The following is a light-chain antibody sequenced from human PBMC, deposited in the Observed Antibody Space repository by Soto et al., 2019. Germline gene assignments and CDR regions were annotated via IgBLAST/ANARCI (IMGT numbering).Light chain of an antibody. Sequence: EIVLTQSPATLSLSPGERATLSRRASQSVSSYLAWYQQKPGQAPRLLIYDASKRATTIPARFSGSGSGTDFTLTISSLEPEDFAVYYCQQRSNWPMYTFGQGTKVEIK. V-gene: IGKV3-11*01. CDR1: QSVSSY. CDR3: QQRSNWPMYT. CDR2: DAS. J-gene: IGKJ2*01.